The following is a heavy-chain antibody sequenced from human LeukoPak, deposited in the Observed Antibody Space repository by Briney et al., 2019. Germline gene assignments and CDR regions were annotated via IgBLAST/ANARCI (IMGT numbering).Heavy chain of an antibody. J-gene: IGHJ2*01. CDR1: GFTFSSYG. CDR2: ISGSGGST. CDR3: ARENYYASGSYSYWYFDL. V-gene: IGHV3-23*01. Sequence: PGGSLRLSCAASGFTFSSYGMSWVRQAPGKGLEWVSAISGSGGSTYYADSVKGRFTISRDNAKNSLYLQMNSLRAEDTAVYYCARENYYASGSYSYWYFDLWGRGTLVTVSS. D-gene: IGHD3-10*01.